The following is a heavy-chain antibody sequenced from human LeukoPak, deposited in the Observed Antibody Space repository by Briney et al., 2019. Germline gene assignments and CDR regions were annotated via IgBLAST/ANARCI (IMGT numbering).Heavy chain of an antibody. CDR1: GFTFSSYS. CDR2: ISSSSSYI. V-gene: IGHV3-21*01. D-gene: IGHD1-26*01. Sequence: PGGSLRLSCAASGFTFSSYSMNWVRQAPGKGLGWVSSISSSSSYIYYADSVKGRFTISRDNAKNSLYLQMNSLRAEDTAVYYCARDYDWVGATTPVDYWGQGTLVTVSS. CDR3: ARDYDWVGATTPVDY. J-gene: IGHJ4*02.